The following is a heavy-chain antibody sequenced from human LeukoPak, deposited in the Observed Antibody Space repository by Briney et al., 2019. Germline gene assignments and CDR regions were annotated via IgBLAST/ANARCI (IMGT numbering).Heavy chain of an antibody. CDR2: IYSGGDT. V-gene: IGHV3-53*01. Sequence: GGSLRLSCAASGFTVSSNYMSWVRQAPGKGLEWVSVIYSGGDTYYADSVRSRFAVSRDNSKNTLHLQMNSLRAEDTAEYYCASTVADRKKAFDIWGQGTMVTVSS. CDR1: GFTVSSNY. D-gene: IGHD6-19*01. CDR3: ASTVADRKKAFDI. J-gene: IGHJ3*02.